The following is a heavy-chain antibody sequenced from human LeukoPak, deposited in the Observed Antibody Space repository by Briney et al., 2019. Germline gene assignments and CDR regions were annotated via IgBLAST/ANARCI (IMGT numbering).Heavy chain of an antibody. CDR3: AKGTGDMGYYFDY. D-gene: IGHD7-27*01. CDR2: IRVTDNT. V-gene: IGHV3-23*01. J-gene: IGHJ4*02. CDR1: GFSFSNYA. Sequence: GGSLRLSCIASGFSFSNYAMNWVRQAPGKGLEWVSGIRVTDNTYYADSVKGRFTISRDNSENTLYLQMSGLRAEDTAVYYCAKGTGDMGYYFDYWGQGTLVTVSS.